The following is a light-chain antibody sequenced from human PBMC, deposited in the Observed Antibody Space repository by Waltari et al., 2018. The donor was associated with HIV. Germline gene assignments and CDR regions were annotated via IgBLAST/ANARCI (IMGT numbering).Light chain of an antibody. CDR2: DVK. CDR1: NSDLGTYNY. CDR3: CSFASHL. V-gene: IGLV2-11*01. J-gene: IGLJ3*02. Sequence: QSALTQPRSVSGSPGQSVTISCTGSNSDLGTYNYVSWYQQYPGKAPKLIIYDVKWRPSGVPDRVSGSKSGNTASLTISGLQADDEADYYCCSFASHLFGGGTKLTVL.